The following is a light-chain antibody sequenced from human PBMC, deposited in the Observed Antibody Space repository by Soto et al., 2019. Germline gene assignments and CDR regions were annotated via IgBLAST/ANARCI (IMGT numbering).Light chain of an antibody. CDR2: GAS. Sequence: EIVLTQSPGTLSLSPGERGTLSCRASQNLGTLYLAWFQQKSGQAPRLLMYGASSRATGIPDRFSGSGSGTDFTLTISRLEPEDFAVYYCQQYGSSPQTFGQGSKV. CDR3: QQYGSSPQT. CDR1: QNLGTLY. V-gene: IGKV3-20*01. J-gene: IGKJ1*01.